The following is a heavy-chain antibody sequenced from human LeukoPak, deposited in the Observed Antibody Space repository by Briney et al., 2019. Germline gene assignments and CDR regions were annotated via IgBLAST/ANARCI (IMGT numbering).Heavy chain of an antibody. J-gene: IGHJ4*02. CDR1: RYSISSGYY. CDR2: IYHSGST. Sequence: SETLSLTCAVSRYSISSGYYWGGSRQPPGRGREWIGSIYHSGSTYYNPSLKSRVTISVDTSKNQFSLKMSSVTAADTAVYYCASGYNYGYPFDSWGQGTLVTVSS. CDR3: ASGYNYGYPFDS. V-gene: IGHV4-38-2*01. D-gene: IGHD5-18*01.